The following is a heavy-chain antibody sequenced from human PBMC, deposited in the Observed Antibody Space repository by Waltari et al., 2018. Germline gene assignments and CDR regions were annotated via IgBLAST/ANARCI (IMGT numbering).Heavy chain of an antibody. J-gene: IGHJ4*02. D-gene: IGHD1-1*01. Sequence: QVQLQESGPGLVKPSETLSLTCAVSGYSISSGYYWGWIRQPPGKGLEWIGSIYHSGSTDYNPSLKSRVTRAVDTSKNQFSLKLSSVTAAYTAVYYCARGRLHLSPFDYWGQGTLVTVSS. CDR2: IYHSGST. CDR1: GYSISSGYY. V-gene: IGHV4-38-2*01. CDR3: ARGRLHLSPFDY.